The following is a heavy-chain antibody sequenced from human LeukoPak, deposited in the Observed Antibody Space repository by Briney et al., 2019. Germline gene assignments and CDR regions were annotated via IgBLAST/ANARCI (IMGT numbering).Heavy chain of an antibody. J-gene: IGHJ4*02. CDR2: IYYSGST. CDR3: ARVVIAFDY. V-gene: IGHV4-61*05. CDR1: GGSISSSSYY. Sequence: SETLSLTCTVSGGSISSSSYYWSWIRQPPGKGLEWIGYIYYSGSTNYNPSLKSRVTISVDTSKNQFSLKLSSVTAADTAVYYCARVVIAFDYWGQGTLVTVSS. D-gene: IGHD3-22*01.